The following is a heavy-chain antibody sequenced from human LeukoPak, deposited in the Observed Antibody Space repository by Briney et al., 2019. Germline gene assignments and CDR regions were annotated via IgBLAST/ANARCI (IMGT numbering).Heavy chain of an antibody. J-gene: IGHJ4*02. CDR2: ISSSSSYT. V-gene: IGHV3-11*06. CDR3: ARPNLGTLDY. D-gene: IGHD1-26*01. CDR1: GFTFSDYY. Sequence: GGSLRLSCAASGFTFSDYYMSWIRQAPGKGLEWVSYISSSSSYTNYADSVKGRFTISRDNAKNSLYPQMNSLRAEDTAVYYCARPNLGTLDYWGQGTLVTVSS.